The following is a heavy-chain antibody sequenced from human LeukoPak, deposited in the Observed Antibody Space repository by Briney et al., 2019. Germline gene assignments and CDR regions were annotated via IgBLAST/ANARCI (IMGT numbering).Heavy chain of an antibody. D-gene: IGHD3-22*01. CDR1: GGSISSGDYY. CDR2: MYYSGST. V-gene: IGHV4-30-4*01. CDR3: ARPYYYDSRIDP. Sequence: PSETLSLTCTVSGGSISSGDYYWSWIRQPPGKGLEWIGYMYYSGSTYYNPSLKSRATISVDTSKNQFSLKLSSVTAADTAVYYCARPYYYDSRIDPWGQGTPVTVSS. J-gene: IGHJ5*02.